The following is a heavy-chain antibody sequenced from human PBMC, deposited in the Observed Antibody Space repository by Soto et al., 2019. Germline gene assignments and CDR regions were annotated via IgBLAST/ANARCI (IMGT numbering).Heavy chain of an antibody. CDR2: ISSNSAYI. D-gene: IGHD6-13*01. J-gene: IGHJ5*02. V-gene: IGHV3-21*01. Sequence: PGGSLRLSCAASGFTFRSFTMNWVRQAPGKGLEWVSTISSNSAYIYYTDALRGRFTISRDNAKNSLHLQMNSLRAEDTAVYYCTRDASRDSSARGWFDPWGPRTLFPASS. CDR3: TRDASRDSSARGWFDP. CDR1: GFTFRSFT.